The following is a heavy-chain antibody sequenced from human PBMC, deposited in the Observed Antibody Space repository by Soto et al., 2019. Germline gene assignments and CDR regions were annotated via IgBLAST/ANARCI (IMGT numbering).Heavy chain of an antibody. CDR3: AKDSAGYCISTLCYTYRGRDG. CDR1: GFTFSSYV. CDR2: ISYDGSYK. Sequence: ILSCAASGFTFSSYVMHWVRQAPGKGLEWVAVISYDGSYKYYADSVKGRFTISRDNSKHTLYLQMSSLRVEDTAVYYCAKDSAGYCISTLCYTYRGRDGWGQGTAVAV. V-gene: IGHV3-30*18. D-gene: IGHD2-2*01. J-gene: IGHJ6*01.